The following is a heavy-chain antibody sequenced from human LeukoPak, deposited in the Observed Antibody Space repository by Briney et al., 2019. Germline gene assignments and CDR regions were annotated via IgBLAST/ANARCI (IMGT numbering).Heavy chain of an antibody. D-gene: IGHD6-19*01. CDR2: INPNSGGT. Sequence: ASVEVSCKASGYTFTGYYMHWVRQAPGQGLEWMGRINPNSGGTNYAQKFQGRVTMTRDTSISTAYMELSRLRSDDTAVYYCARRDGLAHDAFDIWGQGTMVTVSS. CDR3: ARRDGLAHDAFDI. J-gene: IGHJ3*02. V-gene: IGHV1-2*06. CDR1: GYTFTGYY.